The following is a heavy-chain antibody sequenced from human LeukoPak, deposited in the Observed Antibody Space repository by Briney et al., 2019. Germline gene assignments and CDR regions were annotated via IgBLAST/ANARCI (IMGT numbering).Heavy chain of an antibody. CDR2: ISYDGSNK. CDR3: ARDRGGSAEYYFDY. CDR1: GFTFSSYG. V-gene: IGHV3-30*03. D-gene: IGHD1-26*01. Sequence: GGSLRLSCAASGFTFSSYGMHWVRQAPGKGLEWVAVISYDGSNKYYADSVKGRFTISRDNSKNTLYLQMNSLRAEDTAVYYCARDRGGSAEYYFDYWGQGTLVTVSS. J-gene: IGHJ4*02.